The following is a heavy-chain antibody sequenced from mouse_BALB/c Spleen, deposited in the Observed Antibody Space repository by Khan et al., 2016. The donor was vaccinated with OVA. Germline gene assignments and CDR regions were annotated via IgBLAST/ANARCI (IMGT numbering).Heavy chain of an antibody. CDR3: GSFHGGY. J-gene: IGHJ2*01. CDR2: INTYTGEP. CDR1: GYTFTNYV. V-gene: IGHV9-3-1*01. Sequence: QIQLVQSGPELKKPGETVKISCKVSGYTFTNYVMNWVKQSPGKGLKWMGWINTYTGEPTYADDFKGRFTFSLETSASTAFLQINSLKNEDTATYCCGSFHGGYWGQGTTLTVSS. D-gene: IGHD1-1*01.